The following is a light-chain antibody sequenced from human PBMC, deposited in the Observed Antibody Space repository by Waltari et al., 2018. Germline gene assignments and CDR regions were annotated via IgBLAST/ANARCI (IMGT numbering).Light chain of an antibody. V-gene: IGLV1-44*01. J-gene: IGLJ2*01. Sequence: QSVLTQPPSASGTPGQRVTIPCSGSSSNLGSNIVNWYQQLPGTAPKLIIYSNNQRPSGVPDRFSGSKSGTSASLAISGLQSEDEADYYCAAWDDSLNGPVFGGGTKLTVL. CDR1: SSNLGSNI. CDR2: SNN. CDR3: AAWDDSLNGPV.